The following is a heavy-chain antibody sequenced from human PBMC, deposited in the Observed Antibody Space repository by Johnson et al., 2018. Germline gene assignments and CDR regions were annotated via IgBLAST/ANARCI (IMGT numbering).Heavy chain of an antibody. D-gene: IGHD1-1*01. J-gene: IGHJ3*01. Sequence: EVQLVESGGGLVKPGGSLRLSCAASGFTFSYYRTNWVRQAPGKGLEWVSSISASGAYIYYADSVKGRFTISRDNAKNSLYLQMNSLRAEDTAVYFCVKDLDRGGGSDAFDGWGKGTMVTVSS. CDR2: ISASGAYI. V-gene: IGHV3-21*06. CDR3: VKDLDRGGGSDAFDG. CDR1: GFTFSYYR.